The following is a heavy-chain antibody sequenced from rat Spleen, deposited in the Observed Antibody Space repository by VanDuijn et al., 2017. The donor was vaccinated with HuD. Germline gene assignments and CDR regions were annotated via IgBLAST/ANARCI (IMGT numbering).Heavy chain of an antibody. CDR3: ARQRTLYYFDY. CDR1: GFTFSDYY. J-gene: IGHJ2*01. Sequence: EVQLVESDGGLVQPGRSLKLSCAASGFTFSDYYMAWVRQAPTKGLEWVATIIYDGSSTYYRDSVKGRFTISRDNAKSTLYLQMDSLRSEDTATYYCARQRTLYYFDYWGQGVMVTVSS. CDR2: IIYDGSST. D-gene: IGHD3-1*01. V-gene: IGHV5-29*01.